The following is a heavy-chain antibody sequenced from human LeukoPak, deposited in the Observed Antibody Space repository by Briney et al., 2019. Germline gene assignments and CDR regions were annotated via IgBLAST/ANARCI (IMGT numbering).Heavy chain of an antibody. D-gene: IGHD5-24*01. V-gene: IGHV4-31*03. J-gene: IGHJ3*01. CDR3: AKLGGYNHAFDV. CDR1: GGSSRSSGYY. CDR2: IYYSGST. Sequence: SETLSLTCTVSGGSSRSSGYYWSWIRQHPGQGLEYIGYIYYSGSTYYNPSLKSRVTISIDTSKNQFSLKLSSVTAADTAVYFCAKLGGYNHAFDVWGQGTVVSVS.